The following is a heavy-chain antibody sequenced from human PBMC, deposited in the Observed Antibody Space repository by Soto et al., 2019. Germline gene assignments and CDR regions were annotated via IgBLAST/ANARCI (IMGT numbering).Heavy chain of an antibody. CDR2: LSYDGSDK. D-gene: IGHD1-26*01. CDR3: AKVSTSGSYRPYYFDF. J-gene: IGHJ4*02. V-gene: IGHV3-30*18. Sequence: GGSLRLSCAASGFTFRSYAIHWVRQSPGKGLEWVAVLSYDGSDKYYAASVKGRFTISRDNSKNTLYLQMDSLRTEDTAVYYCAKVSTSGSYRPYYFDFWGQGTLVTVSS. CDR1: GFTFRSYA.